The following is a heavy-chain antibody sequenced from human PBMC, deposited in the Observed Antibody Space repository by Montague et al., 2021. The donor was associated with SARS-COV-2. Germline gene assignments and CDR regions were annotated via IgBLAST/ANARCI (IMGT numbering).Heavy chain of an antibody. D-gene: IGHD3-10*01. CDR2: KK. J-gene: IGHJ4*02. V-gene: IGHV3-15*06. CDR3: TTEGDYGSGSVGFDY. Sequence: KKKNAEPVKGRFTISRDDSKNTLYLQMNSLKTEDTAVYYCTTEGDYGSGSVGFDYWGQGTLVTVSS.